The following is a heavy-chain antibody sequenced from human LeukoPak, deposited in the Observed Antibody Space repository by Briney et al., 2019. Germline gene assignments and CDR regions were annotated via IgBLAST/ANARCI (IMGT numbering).Heavy chain of an antibody. V-gene: IGHV4-39*01. CDR1: GFSMSSSSYY. CDR2: LYYSGSS. CDR3: ARGYDILTGYYSHGMDV. D-gene: IGHD3-9*01. J-gene: IGHJ6*02. Sequence: SETLSLTCAVSGFSMSSSSYYWGWIRQPPGKGLEWIGCLYYSGSSSYHPSLKSRVTVSVDTSKNQFSLKLSSVTAADTAVYYCARGYDILTGYYSHGMDVWGQGTTVTVSS.